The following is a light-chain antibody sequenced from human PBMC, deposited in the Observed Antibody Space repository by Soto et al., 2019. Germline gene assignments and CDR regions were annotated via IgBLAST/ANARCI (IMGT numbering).Light chain of an antibody. J-gene: IGLJ3*02. Sequence: QSALTQPASASGSPGQSITLSCTGTSSDVGGYNYVSWYQQHPGKAPKLMIYEVSNRPSGVSNRFSGSKSGNTASLTISGLQAEDEADYYCSSYTSSSTLVFGGGTKVTVL. V-gene: IGLV2-14*01. CDR2: EVS. CDR1: SSDVGGYNY. CDR3: SSYTSSSTLV.